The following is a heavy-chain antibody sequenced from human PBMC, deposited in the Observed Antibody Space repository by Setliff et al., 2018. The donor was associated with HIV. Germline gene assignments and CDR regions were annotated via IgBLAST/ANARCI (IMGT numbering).Heavy chain of an antibody. V-gene: IGHV4-61*01. D-gene: IGHD1-26*01. J-gene: IGHJ4*02. Sequence: SETLSLTCIVSSGSISSGSYYWSWIRQPPGKGLEWIGWIYYSGNTRYNPSLKSRVTISLDTSKNRFSLQLTSVTAADTAVYYCARHRDGGTYPLDYWGQGTLVTVSS. CDR2: IYYSGNT. CDR1: SGSISSGSYY. CDR3: ARHRDGGTYPLDY.